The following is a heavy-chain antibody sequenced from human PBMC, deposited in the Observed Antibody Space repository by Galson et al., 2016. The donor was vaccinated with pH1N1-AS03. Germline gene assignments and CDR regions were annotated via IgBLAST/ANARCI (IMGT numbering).Heavy chain of an antibody. Sequence: SVKVSCKASGYTFSDYYMHWVRQAPGQELEWMGWINPSSGGTKYTQKFQGRVTMTRDTSISTAYMELSRLTSDDTAVYFYARGGGSSLDYWGQGTLVPVSS. CDR2: INPSSGGT. D-gene: IGHD1-26*01. CDR1: GYTFSDYY. J-gene: IGHJ4*02. CDR3: ARGGGSSLDY. V-gene: IGHV1-2*02.